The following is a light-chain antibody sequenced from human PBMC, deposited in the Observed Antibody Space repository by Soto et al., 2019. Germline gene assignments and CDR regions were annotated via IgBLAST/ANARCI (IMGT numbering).Light chain of an antibody. CDR1: SSDIGAYNR. Sequence: QSVLTQPPSVSGSPGQSVAISCTGTSSDIGAYNRVSWYQQPPGTAPKLMIYDVNNRPSGVPDRFSGSKSGNTASLTISWLQADDEADYYCSSFTSSNTYVFGTGTKVTVL. J-gene: IGLJ1*01. CDR3: SSFTSSNTYV. V-gene: IGLV2-18*02. CDR2: DVN.